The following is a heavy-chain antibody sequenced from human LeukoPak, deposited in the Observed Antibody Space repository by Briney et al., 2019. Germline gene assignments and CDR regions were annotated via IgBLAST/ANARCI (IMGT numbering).Heavy chain of an antibody. D-gene: IGHD6-13*01. CDR3: ARRAPHGQQLVRGYYYGMDV. J-gene: IGHJ6*02. CDR2: ISSSSSYT. V-gene: IGHV3-11*03. CDR1: GFTFSDYY. Sequence: GGSLRLSCAASGFTFSDYYMSWIRQAPGKGLEWVSYISSSSSYTNYADSVKGRFTISRDNAKNSLYLQMNSLRSEDTAVYYCARRAPHGQQLVRGYYYGMDVWGQGTTVTVSS.